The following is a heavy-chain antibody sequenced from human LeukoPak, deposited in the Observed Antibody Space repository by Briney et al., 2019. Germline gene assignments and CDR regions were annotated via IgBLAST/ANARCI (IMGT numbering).Heavy chain of an antibody. CDR2: ISYDGSNK. V-gene: IGHV3-30-3*01. D-gene: IGHD6-6*01. J-gene: IGHJ4*02. CDR1: GFTFSSYA. Sequence: GGSLRLSCAASGFTFSSYAMHWVRQAPGKGLEWVAVISYDGSNKYYADSVKGRFTISRDNSKNTLYPQMNSLRAEDTAVYYCARAPSRSSLSSGADYWGQGTLVTVSS. CDR3: ARAPSRSSLSSGADY.